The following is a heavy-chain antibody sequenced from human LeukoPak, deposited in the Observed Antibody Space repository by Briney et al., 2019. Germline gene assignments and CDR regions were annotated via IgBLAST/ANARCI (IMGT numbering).Heavy chain of an antibody. Sequence: ASVKVSCKASGYTFTSYAMHWVRQAPGQRLEWMGWINPNSGGTNYAQKFQGRVTMTRDTSISTAYMELSRLRSDDTAVYYCARDLRGEGYCSSTSCYNLFYWGQGTLVTVSS. J-gene: IGHJ4*02. CDR3: ARDLRGEGYCSSTSCYNLFY. CDR2: INPNSGGT. D-gene: IGHD2-2*02. V-gene: IGHV1-2*02. CDR1: GYTFTSYA.